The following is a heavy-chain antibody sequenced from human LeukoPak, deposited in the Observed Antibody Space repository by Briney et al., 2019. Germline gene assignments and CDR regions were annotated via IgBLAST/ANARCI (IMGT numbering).Heavy chain of an antibody. CDR1: GASVSSYY. Sequence: SETLSLTCTVSGASVSSYYWSWLRQPPGEGLEWIGFVFYGVSTFYNPSLRSRVTISVDTSKKQASLKLSSVTAADTGVYYCARLHCSSTSCYDYYYYYMDVWGKGTTVIVSS. CDR3: ARLHCSSTSCYDYYYYYMDV. V-gene: IGHV4-59*08. CDR2: VFYGVST. J-gene: IGHJ6*03. D-gene: IGHD2-2*01.